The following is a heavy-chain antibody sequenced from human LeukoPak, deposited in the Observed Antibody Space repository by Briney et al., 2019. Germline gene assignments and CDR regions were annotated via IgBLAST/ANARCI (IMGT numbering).Heavy chain of an antibody. CDR1: GGSISSSYY. J-gene: IGHJ6*03. Sequence: PSGTLSLTCAVSGGSISSSYYWSWIRQPAGKGLEWIGRIYTSGSTNYNPSLKSRVTMSVDTSKNQFSLKLSSVTAADTAVYYCAREAKYQQQPKNYYYYYMDVWGKGTTVTVSS. CDR3: AREAKYQQQPKNYYYYYMDV. V-gene: IGHV4-4*07. D-gene: IGHD6-13*01. CDR2: IYTSGST.